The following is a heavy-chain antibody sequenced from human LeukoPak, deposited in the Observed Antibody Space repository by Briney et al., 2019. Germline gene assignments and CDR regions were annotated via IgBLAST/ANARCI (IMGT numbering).Heavy chain of an antibody. CDR3: ARDQYYYDSSGPFDY. D-gene: IGHD3-22*01. CDR1: GGSISSYY. Sequence: SETLSLTCTVSGGSISSYYWSWILQPPGKGLEWIGYIYYSGSTNYNPSLKSRVTISVDTSRNQFSLKLSSVTAADTAVYYCARDQYYYDSSGPFDYWGQGTLVTVSS. V-gene: IGHV4-59*01. CDR2: IYYSGST. J-gene: IGHJ4*02.